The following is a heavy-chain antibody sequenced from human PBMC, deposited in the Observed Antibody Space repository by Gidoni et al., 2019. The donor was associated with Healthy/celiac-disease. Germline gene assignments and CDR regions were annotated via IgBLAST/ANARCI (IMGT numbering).Heavy chain of an antibody. Sequence: QVQLQQWGAGLLKPSETLSLTCAVYGGSFSGYYWSWIRQPPGKGLEWIGEINHSGSTNYNPSLKSRVTISVDTSKNQFSLKLSSVTAADTAVYYCASLRPPYYDILTGSYRGLWGQGTLVTVSS. D-gene: IGHD3-9*01. J-gene: IGHJ4*02. CDR3: ASLRPPYYDILTGSYRGL. CDR1: GGSFSGYY. V-gene: IGHV4-34*01. CDR2: INHSGST.